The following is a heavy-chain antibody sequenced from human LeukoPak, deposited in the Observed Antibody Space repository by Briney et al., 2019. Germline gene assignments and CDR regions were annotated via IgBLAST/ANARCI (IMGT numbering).Heavy chain of an antibody. CDR1: GFSFSDYV. J-gene: IGHJ3*01. V-gene: IGHV3-23*01. CDR3: AIGERFIDAFEF. Sequence: GGSLRLSCVASGFSFSDYVMTWVRRASGKGLEWVSGISGRGDKTYRADSVTGRFTISRDNSKNTVYLQMNSLRVEDTAVYYCAIGERFIDAFEFWGQGTAVTVSS. CDR2: ISGRGDKT.